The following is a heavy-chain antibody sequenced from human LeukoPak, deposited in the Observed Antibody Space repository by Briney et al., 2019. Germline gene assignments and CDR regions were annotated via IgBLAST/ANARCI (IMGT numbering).Heavy chain of an antibody. CDR1: GGSISSYY. D-gene: IGHD3-22*01. Sequence: SETLSLTCTVSGGSISSYYWSWIRQPPGKGLEWIGYIYYSGSTNYNPSLKSRVTISVDTSKNQFSLKLSSVTAADTAVYYCARGYYDSSGYLYYFDYWGQGTLVTVSS. V-gene: IGHV4-59*08. CDR2: IYYSGST. J-gene: IGHJ4*02. CDR3: ARGYYDSSGYLYYFDY.